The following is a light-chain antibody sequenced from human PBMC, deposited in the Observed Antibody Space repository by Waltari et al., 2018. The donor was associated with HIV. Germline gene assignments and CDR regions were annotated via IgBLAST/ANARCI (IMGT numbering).Light chain of an antibody. V-gene: IGLV8-61*01. J-gene: IGLJ3*02. CDR3: LLYMGSGVWV. CDR1: SGSVTSSYY. CDR2: NTN. Sequence: QTVVTQEPSFAVYPGGTVTLTCGLSSGSVTSSYYPSWNQQTPGQAPRTLITNTNTRSSGVPDRFSGSILGNRAYLTITGAQADDESAYYCLLYMGSGVWVFGGGTKLTVL.